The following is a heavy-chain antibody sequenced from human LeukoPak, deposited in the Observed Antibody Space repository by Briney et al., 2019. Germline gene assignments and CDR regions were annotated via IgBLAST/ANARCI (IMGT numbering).Heavy chain of an antibody. D-gene: IGHD2-8*02. CDR1: VGSFSIDSYY. J-gene: IGHJ6*03. CDR2: IYTSGST. Sequence: NPSETLSLTCTVSVGSFSIDSYYWSWIRQPAGKGLEWIGRIYTSGSTNYNPSLKSRVTISVDTSKNQFSLKLSSVNAIDTAVYYCARDLKLEYCTGDICYTYYYYYYYMDVWGEGTTVTVSS. CDR3: ARDLKLEYCTGDICYTYYYYYYYMDV. V-gene: IGHV4-61*02.